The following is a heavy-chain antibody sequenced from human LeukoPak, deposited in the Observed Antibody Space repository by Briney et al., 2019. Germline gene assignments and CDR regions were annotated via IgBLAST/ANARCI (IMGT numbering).Heavy chain of an antibody. V-gene: IGHV3-7*01. CDR1: GFTFSSYW. J-gene: IGHJ4*02. Sequence: HPGGSLRLSCAASGFTFSSYWMSWVRQAPGKGLEWVASIKPDESEKYYVDSVKGRFTISRDNARNSLYLQMNSLRAEDTAVYYCASGCSSTSCYAGWGQGTLVTVSS. CDR3: ASGCSSTSCYAG. D-gene: IGHD2-2*01. CDR2: IKPDESEK.